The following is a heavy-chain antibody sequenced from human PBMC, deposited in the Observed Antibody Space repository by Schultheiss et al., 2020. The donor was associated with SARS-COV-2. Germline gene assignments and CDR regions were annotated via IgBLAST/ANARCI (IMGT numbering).Heavy chain of an antibody. CDR2: RSYSGIS. V-gene: IGHV4-59*01. J-gene: IGHJ4*02. D-gene: IGHD4-23*01. CDR3: ARKDGGQILN. Sequence: SETLSLTCTVSGGSISSYYWNWIRQPPGKGLEWIGYRSYSGISKYNPSLGSRVTILLDTSKNQISLKLRSVTAADTAVYYCARKDGGQILNWGQGTLVTVSS. CDR1: GGSISSYY.